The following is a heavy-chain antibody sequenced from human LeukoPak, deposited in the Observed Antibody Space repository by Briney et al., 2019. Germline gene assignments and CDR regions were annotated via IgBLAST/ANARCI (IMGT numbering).Heavy chain of an antibody. D-gene: IGHD2-2*01. CDR1: GFTFTSSA. CDR3: ASPLVVPASYYYYGMDV. CDR2: IVVGSGNT. Sequence: GASVKVSCKASGFTFTSSAVQWVRQARGQRLEWIGWIVVGSGNTNYAQKFQGRVTITADESTSTAYMELSSLRSEDTAVYYCASPLVVPASYYYYGMDVWGQGTTVTVSS. V-gene: IGHV1-58*01. J-gene: IGHJ6*02.